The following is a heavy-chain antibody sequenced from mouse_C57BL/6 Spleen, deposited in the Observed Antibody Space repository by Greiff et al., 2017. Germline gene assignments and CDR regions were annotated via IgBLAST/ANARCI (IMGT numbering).Heavy chain of an antibody. D-gene: IGHD1-1*01. CDR1: GFNIKDYY. CDR2: IDPEDGET. CDR3: AFYDYYAMDY. J-gene: IGHJ4*01. V-gene: IGHV14-2*01. Sequence: VQLKESGAELVKPGASVKLSCTASGFNIKDYYMHWVKQRTEQGLEWIGRIDPEDGETKYAPKFQGKATLTADTSSNTAYLQLSSLTSEDTAVYYCAFYDYYAMDYWGQGTSVTVSS.